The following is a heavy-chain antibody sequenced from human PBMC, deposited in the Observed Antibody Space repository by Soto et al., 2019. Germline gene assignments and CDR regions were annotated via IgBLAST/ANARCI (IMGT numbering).Heavy chain of an antibody. V-gene: IGHV4-59*01. CDR2: MYNTGST. D-gene: IGHD6-13*01. CDR3: TRDLERAAVGTLAH. CDR1: GGSISRYY. J-gene: IGHJ4*02. Sequence: SETLSLTCTVSGGSISRYYWSWIRQPPGKGLEWIGYMYNTGSTVYNPPFKSRVTISVDTSKNQFSLKLNSVTAADTAVYYCTRDLERAAVGTLAHWGQGALVTVSS.